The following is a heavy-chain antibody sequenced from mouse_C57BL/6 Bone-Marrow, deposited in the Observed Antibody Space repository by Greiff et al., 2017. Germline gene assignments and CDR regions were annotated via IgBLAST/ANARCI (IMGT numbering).Heavy chain of an antibody. D-gene: IGHD2-1*01. CDR2: ISSGGSYT. CDR1: GFTFSSYG. CDR3: AREANLLWYWYFDV. J-gene: IGHJ1*03. Sequence: DVKLVESGGDLVKPGGSLKLSCAASGFTFSSYGMSWVRQTPDKRLEWVATISSGGSYTYYPDSVKGRFTISRDNAKNTLYLQMSSLKSEDTAMYYCAREANLLWYWYFDVWGTGTTVTVSS. V-gene: IGHV5-6*02.